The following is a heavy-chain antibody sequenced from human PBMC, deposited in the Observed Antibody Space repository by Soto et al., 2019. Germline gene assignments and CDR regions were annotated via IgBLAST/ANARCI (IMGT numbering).Heavy chain of an antibody. CDR1: VFTFISYG. V-gene: IGHV3-33*01. J-gene: IGHJ6*02. Sequence: GWSLRLSCASSVFTFISYGMHWVRQAPGKGLEWVAVIWYDGSNKYYADSVKGRFTISRDNSKNTLYLQMNSLRAEDTAVYYCARDSITMVRGVGGYGMDVWGQGTTVTVSS. D-gene: IGHD3-10*01. CDR2: IWYDGSNK. CDR3: ARDSITMVRGVGGYGMDV.